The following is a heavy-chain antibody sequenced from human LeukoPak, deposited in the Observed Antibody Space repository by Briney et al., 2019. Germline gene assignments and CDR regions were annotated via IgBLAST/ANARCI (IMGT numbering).Heavy chain of an antibody. J-gene: IGHJ4*02. CDR3: VRDRGWFHFDL. CDR1: GFTFSDHY. D-gene: IGHD3-10*01. CDR2: NKEDGTDK. V-gene: IGHV3-7*01. Sequence: PGGSLRLSCAASGFTFSDHYMDWVRQAPGKGLEWVANNKEDGTDKYYVDSVKGRFTISRDNTKNSLFLQLNSLRAEDTAVYYCVRDRGWFHFDLWGQGTLVTVSS.